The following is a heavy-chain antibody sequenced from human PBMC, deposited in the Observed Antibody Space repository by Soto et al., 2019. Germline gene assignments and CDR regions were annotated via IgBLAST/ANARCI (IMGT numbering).Heavy chain of an antibody. J-gene: IGHJ4*02. D-gene: IGHD2-15*01. CDR1: GFTFSDYP. Sequence: PRLSCAASGFTFSDYPMNWVRQAPGKGLEWVSSIRTISSAIYFADSVRGRFTISRDNARNSLYLQMTSLRDEDTAVYYCARETPSFDSWGQGTLVTVSS. V-gene: IGHV3-48*02. CDR3: ARETPSFDS. CDR2: IRTISSAI.